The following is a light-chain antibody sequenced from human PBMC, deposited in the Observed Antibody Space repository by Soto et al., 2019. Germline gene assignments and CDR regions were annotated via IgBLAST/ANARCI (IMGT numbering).Light chain of an antibody. V-gene: IGKV3-15*01. CDR1: QSVSSN. CDR3: QQYNNWPFT. J-gene: IGKJ3*01. CDR2: GAS. Sequence: EIVMTQSPATLSVSPGERATLSCRASQSVSSNLAWYQQKPGQAPRLLIYGASTRATGIPARFSGSGSGTVFTPTISSLQSEDFAVYYCQQYNNWPFTFGPGTKVDIK.